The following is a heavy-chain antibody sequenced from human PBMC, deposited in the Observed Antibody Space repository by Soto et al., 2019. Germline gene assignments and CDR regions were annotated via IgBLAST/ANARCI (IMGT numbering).Heavy chain of an antibody. CDR1: GGSISSSSYY. J-gene: IGHJ4*02. D-gene: IGHD3-22*01. CDR2: IYYSGST. Sequence: SETLSLTCTVSGGSISSSSYYWGWIRQPPGKGLEWIGSIYYSGSTHYNPSLKSRVTISVDTSKNQFSLKLSSVTAADTAVYYCARRGYYYDSSGYPSVWYWGQGTLVTVSS. V-gene: IGHV4-39*01. CDR3: ARRGYYYDSSGYPSVWY.